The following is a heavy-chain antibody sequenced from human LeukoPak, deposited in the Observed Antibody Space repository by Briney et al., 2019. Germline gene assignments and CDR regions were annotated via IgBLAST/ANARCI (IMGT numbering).Heavy chain of an antibody. CDR1: GGSISSGGYS. CDR3: AALRITGTSEHYYYYGMDV. J-gene: IGHJ6*02. CDR2: IYYSGST. D-gene: IGHD1-20*01. V-gene: IGHV4-61*08. Sequence: SETLSLTCAVSGGSISSGGYSWSWIRQPPGKGLEWIGYIYYSGSTNYNPSLKSRVTISVDTSKNQFSLKLSSVTAADTAVYYCAALRITGTSEHYYYYGMDVWGQGTTVTVSS.